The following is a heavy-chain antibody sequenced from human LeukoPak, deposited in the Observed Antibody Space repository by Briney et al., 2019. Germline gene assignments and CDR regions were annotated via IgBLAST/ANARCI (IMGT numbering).Heavy chain of an antibody. Sequence: GGSLRLSCAASGFTFSSYWMYWVRQAPGKGLVWVSRIKTDGSSTSYADSVKGRFTISRDNSKNTLYLQMNSLRAEDTAVYYCAKVGGSGSYYKFDYWGQGTLVTVSS. CDR1: GFTFSSYW. D-gene: IGHD3-10*01. CDR2: IKTDGSST. V-gene: IGHV3-74*01. CDR3: AKVGGSGSYYKFDY. J-gene: IGHJ4*02.